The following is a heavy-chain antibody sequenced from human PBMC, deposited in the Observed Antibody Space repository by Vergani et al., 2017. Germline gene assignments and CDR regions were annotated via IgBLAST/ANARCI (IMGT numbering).Heavy chain of an antibody. CDR1: GFPFADYA. J-gene: IGHJ2*01. Sequence: EVQLVESGGGLVQPGGSLRLSCAASGFPFADYAMHWVRQDPGEGLEWVSGINWNSDSIAYADSVKGRFTISRDNAKNSLYLQMNSLRAEDTALYYCVKDIAASGNYWYFDRWGRGTLVTVSS. V-gene: IGHV3-9*01. D-gene: IGHD6-13*01. CDR3: VKDIAASGNYWYFDR. CDR2: INWNSDSI.